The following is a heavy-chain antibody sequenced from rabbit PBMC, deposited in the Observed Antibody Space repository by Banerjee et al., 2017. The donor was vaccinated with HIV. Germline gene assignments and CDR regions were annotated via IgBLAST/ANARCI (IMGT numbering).Heavy chain of an antibody. CDR3: AREYYGMDL. J-gene: IGHJ6*01. V-gene: IGHV1S47*01. CDR1: GFDFSIYY. CDR2: IDTADGNI. Sequence: QQQLVESGGGLVKPGASLTLTCKASGFDFSIYYMCWVRQAPGKGLEWIGYIDTADGNIYYASWAKGRFTISRDDAQNTVFLQMTSLTAADTATYFCAREYYGMDLWGQGTLVTVS.